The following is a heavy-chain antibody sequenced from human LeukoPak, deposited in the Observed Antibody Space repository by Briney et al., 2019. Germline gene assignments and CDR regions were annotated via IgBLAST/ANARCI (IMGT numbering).Heavy chain of an antibody. J-gene: IGHJ4*02. CDR2: ISYDRSNK. CDR3: ASGRAARPGYFDY. CDR1: GFTFSSYA. D-gene: IGHD6-6*01. V-gene: IGHV3-30-3*01. Sequence: PGGSLRLSCAASGFTFSSYAMHWVRQAPGKGLEWVAVISYDRSNKYYADSVKGRFTISRDNSKNTLYLQMNSLRAEDTAVYYCASGRAARPGYFDYWGQGTLVTVSS.